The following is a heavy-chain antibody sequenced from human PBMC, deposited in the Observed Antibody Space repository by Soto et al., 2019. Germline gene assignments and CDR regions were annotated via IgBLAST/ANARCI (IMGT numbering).Heavy chain of an antibody. J-gene: IGHJ4*02. CDR3: WRDGDVVDGYSFGIFDL. V-gene: IGHV1-69*01. CDR1: GGTFSSHA. D-gene: IGHD5-18*01. Sequence: QVQLVQSGAEVKKPGSSVRVSCTASGGTFSSHAFTWVRQAPGQGLEWMGGIIPMFGTPNYGQKFQGRLTITAESGTSYMELRRLRAEDTAVFFCWRDGDVVDGYSFGIFDLWGQGTLVTVSS. CDR2: IIPMFGTP.